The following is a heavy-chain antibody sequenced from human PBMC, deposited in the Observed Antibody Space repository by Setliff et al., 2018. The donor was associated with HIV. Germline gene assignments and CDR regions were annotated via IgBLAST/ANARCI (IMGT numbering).Heavy chain of an antibody. D-gene: IGHD1-1*01. V-gene: IGHV3-7*01. CDR3: AGSRGYFVQAD. Sequence: GGSLRLSCVASGLTFNRYWMSWVRQSPGKGLEWVANIHKDGSEKYYVDSVKGRFTISRDNTKNFLYLEMNSLRAEDTAVYYCAGSRGYFVQADWGQGTLVTVSS. J-gene: IGHJ4*02. CDR2: IHKDGSEK. CDR1: GLTFNRYW.